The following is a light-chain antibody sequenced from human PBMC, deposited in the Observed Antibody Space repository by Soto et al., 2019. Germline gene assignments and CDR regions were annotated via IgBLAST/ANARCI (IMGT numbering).Light chain of an antibody. V-gene: IGKV4-1*01. CDR1: PSVLYDSNNKNY. CDR2: WAS. Sequence: DIVMTQFPASLAVSLGERATINCKSSPSVLYDSNNKNYLAWYQQKPGQPPKLLIYWASTRESGVPDRFSGSGSGTDFTLTISSLQAEDVAVYYCQQYYSSPITFGQGTRLEIK. CDR3: QQYYSSPIT. J-gene: IGKJ5*01.